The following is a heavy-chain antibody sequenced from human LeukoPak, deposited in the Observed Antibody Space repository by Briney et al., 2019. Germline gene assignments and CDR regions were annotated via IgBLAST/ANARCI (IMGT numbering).Heavy chain of an antibody. Sequence: GGSLRLSCAASGFNFNGYWMHWVRQAPGKGLVWVSLINTDGSVTTYADSVKGRFTISRDNAKNTLYLQMNSLRAEDTAVYYCARDPGYSSGWYVDYWGQGTLVTVSS. D-gene: IGHD6-19*01. CDR3: ARDPGYSSGWYVDY. CDR2: INTDGSVT. V-gene: IGHV3-74*01. CDR1: GFNFNGYW. J-gene: IGHJ4*02.